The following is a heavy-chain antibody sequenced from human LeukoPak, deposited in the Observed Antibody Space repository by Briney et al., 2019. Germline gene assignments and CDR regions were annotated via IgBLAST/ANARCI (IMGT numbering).Heavy chain of an antibody. J-gene: IGHJ4*02. CDR3: ERGGYTGYDFHY. V-gene: IGHV1-2*02. Sequence: ASVKVSCKASGYTFTGYYMHWVRQAPGQGLEWMGWFNPNGGTTNYEQKFPGRVTMTRDTSNSTTYLYLRRLRSDDTAVFYCERGGYTGYDFHYWGQGTLVTVSS. D-gene: IGHD5-12*01. CDR1: GYTFTGYY. CDR2: FNPNGGTT.